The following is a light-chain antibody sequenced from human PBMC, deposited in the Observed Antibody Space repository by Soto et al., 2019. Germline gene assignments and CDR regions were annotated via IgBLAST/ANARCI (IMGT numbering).Light chain of an antibody. CDR2: GAS. CDR3: QQYGSSPPT. J-gene: IGKJ2*01. V-gene: IGKV3-20*01. Sequence: EIVMTQSPATLSVSPWERATLSCMASQSVSSDSLAWYHQKPGQAPRLLIYGASSRATGIPDRFSGSGSGTDFTLSVSRLEPEDVAVFYCQQYGSSPPTFGQGTKVDTK. CDR1: QSVSSDS.